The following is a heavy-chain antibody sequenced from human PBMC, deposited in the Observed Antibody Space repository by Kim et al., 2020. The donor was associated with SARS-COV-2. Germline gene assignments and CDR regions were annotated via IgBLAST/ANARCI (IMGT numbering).Heavy chain of an antibody. CDR2: INTNTGNP. CDR1: GYTFTSYA. V-gene: IGHV7-4-1*02. J-gene: IGHJ4*02. D-gene: IGHD5-18*01. CDR3: AREPTPHTAMIRTPFDY. Sequence: ASVKVSCKASGYTFTSYAMNWVRQAPGQGLEWMGWINTNTGNPTYAQGFTGRFVFSLDTSVSTAYLQISSLKAEDTAVYYCAREPTPHTAMIRTPFDYWGQGTLVTVSS.